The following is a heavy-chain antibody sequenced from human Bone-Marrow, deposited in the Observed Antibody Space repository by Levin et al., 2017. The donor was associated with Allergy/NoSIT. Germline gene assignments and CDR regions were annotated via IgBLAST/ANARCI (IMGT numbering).Heavy chain of an antibody. J-gene: IGHJ4*02. V-gene: IGHV3-7*01. CDR1: GFSFSKYW. Sequence: ASVKVSCAASGFSFSKYWMNWVRQAPGKGLEWVANIKQDGSEKYYVGSVKGRFTISRDNAENSLYLHMNSLRAEDTAVYYCARDGRDCSGSNCYSYFDHWGQGTLVTVSS. CDR3: ARDGRDCSGSNCYSYFDH. CDR2: IKQDGSEK. D-gene: IGHD2-15*01.